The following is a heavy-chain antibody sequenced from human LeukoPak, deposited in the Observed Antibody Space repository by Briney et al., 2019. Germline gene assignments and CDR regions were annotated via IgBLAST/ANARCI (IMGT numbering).Heavy chain of an antibody. CDR2: IKLDGSEK. J-gene: IGHJ3*02. D-gene: IGHD3-9*01. Sequence: GGSLRLSCAASGFTFSSYWMSWVRQAPEKGLEWVATIKLDGSEKYYVDSMKGRLTMSRDNAKNSLYLQMNSLRAEDTAVCYCARDRSDILTGYNDAFDMWGQGTMVTVSS. V-gene: IGHV3-7*01. CDR3: ARDRSDILTGYNDAFDM. CDR1: GFTFSSYW.